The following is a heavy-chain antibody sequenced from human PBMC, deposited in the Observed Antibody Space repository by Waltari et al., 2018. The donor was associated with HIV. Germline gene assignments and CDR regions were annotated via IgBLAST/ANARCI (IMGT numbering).Heavy chain of an antibody. V-gene: IGHV4-4*02. J-gene: IGHJ4*02. CDR3: ARGSMSPSYCGGDCYSNPGPALDY. D-gene: IGHD2-21*02. CDR1: GGSISSSNW. Sequence: QVQLQESGPGLVKPSGTLSLTCAVSGGSISSSNWWSWVRQPPGKGLGWIGEIYHSGSTNYNPSLKSRVTISVDKSKNQFSLKLSSVTAADTAVYYCARGSMSPSYCGGDCYSNPGPALDYWGQGTLVTVSS. CDR2: IYHSGST.